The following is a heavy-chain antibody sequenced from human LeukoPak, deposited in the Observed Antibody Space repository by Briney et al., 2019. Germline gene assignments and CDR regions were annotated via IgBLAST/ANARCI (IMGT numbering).Heavy chain of an antibody. D-gene: IGHD5-18*01. J-gene: IGHJ4*02. CDR3: ANLKGIQLMERFDY. V-gene: IGHV3-23*01. CDR2: IRGSGGST. CDR1: GPTYRIYS. Sequence: GGSLSLSCAVSGPTYRIYSLRCVSHPPGKGLEWVTAIRGSGGSTYYGEAVKGRFTISRDNSKNTLYLQMNSLRAEDTAVYYCANLKGIQLMERFDYWGQGTLVTVSS.